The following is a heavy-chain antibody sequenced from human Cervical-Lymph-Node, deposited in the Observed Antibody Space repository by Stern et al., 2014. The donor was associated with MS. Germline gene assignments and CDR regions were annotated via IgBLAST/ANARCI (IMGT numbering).Heavy chain of an antibody. CDR1: GYTFTSYD. CDR3: ARGRYCSSTSCDTNWFDP. J-gene: IGHJ5*02. D-gene: IGHD2-2*02. CDR2: MNPNSGNT. V-gene: IGHV1-8*01. Sequence: VQLVESGAEMKKPGASVKVSCKASGYTFTSYDINWVRQATGQGLEWMGWMNPNSGNTGYAQKFQGRVTMTRNTSISTAYMELSSLRSEDTAVYYCARGRYCSSTSCDTNWFDPWGQGTLVTVSS.